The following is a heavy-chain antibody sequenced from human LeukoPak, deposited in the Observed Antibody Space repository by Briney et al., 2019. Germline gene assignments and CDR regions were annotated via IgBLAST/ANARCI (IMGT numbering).Heavy chain of an antibody. CDR3: ARGWFGELGY. D-gene: IGHD3-10*01. CDR1: GGSFSGYY. CDR2: INHSGST. Sequence: SETLSLTCAVYGGSFSGYYWSWIRQPPGKGLEWIGEINHSGSTNYNPSLKSRVTISVDTSKNQFSLKLSSVTAADTAVYYCARGWFGELGYWGQGNLVTVSS. V-gene: IGHV4-34*01. J-gene: IGHJ4*02.